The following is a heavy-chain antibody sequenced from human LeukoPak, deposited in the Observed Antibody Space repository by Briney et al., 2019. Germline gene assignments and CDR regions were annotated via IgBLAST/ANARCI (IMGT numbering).Heavy chain of an antibody. D-gene: IGHD3-22*01. Sequence: GESLKISCKGSGYSFTSYWIGWVRQMPGKGLEWIGIIYPGDSDTRYSPSFQGQVTISADKSISTAYLQWGSLKASDTAMYYCARLSTYDSSGYYYLFDYWGQGTLVTVSS. CDR1: GYSFTSYW. J-gene: IGHJ4*02. CDR3: ARLSTYDSSGYYYLFDY. CDR2: IYPGDSDT. V-gene: IGHV5-51*01.